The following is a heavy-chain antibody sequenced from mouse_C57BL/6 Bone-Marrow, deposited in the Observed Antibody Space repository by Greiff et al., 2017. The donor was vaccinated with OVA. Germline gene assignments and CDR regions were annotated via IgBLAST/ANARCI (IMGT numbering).Heavy chain of an antibody. CDR2: INPNSGST. J-gene: IGHJ1*03. V-gene: IGHV1-64*01. Sequence: VQLQQPGAELVKPGASVKLSCKASGYTFTSYWMHWVKQRPGQGLEWIGMINPNSGSTNYNEKFKSKATLTVDKSSSTAYMQLSSLTSEDSAVYDCERRYGSRPGYFDDWGTGTTVTVSS. CDR3: ERRYGSRPGYFDD. D-gene: IGHD1-1*01. CDR1: GYTFTSYW.